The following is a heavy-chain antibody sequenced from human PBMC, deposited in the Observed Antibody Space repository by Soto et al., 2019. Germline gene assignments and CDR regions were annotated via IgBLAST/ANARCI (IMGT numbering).Heavy chain of an antibody. CDR3: ARSLPGTYGAFDL. CDR1: EFTFRSYW. D-gene: IGHD1-7*01. CDR2: ISGDGSST. Sequence: PGGSLRLSCAASEFTFRSYWMHWARQSPGKGLVWVSRISGDGSSTNYADSVKGRFTISRDNAKNTVYLQIDSLRAEDTAVYYCARSLPGTYGAFDLWGQGTMVTVSS. V-gene: IGHV3-74*01. J-gene: IGHJ3*01.